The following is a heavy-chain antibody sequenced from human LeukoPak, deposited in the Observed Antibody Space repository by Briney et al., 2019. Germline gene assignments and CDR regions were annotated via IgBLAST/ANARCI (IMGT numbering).Heavy chain of an antibody. CDR3: ARDGHGPISLDY. V-gene: IGHV3-74*01. D-gene: IGHD2/OR15-2a*01. CDR2: ITEDGSGK. CDR1: GFTASGYW. J-gene: IGHJ4*02. Sequence: EPGGSLRLSCAASGFTASGYWMHWVRQHPARGLMWLSYITEDGSGKSYEDSVRGRFTISRDNAKNTVHLQMNSLRVDDTAVYYCARDGHGPISLDYWGQGTPVTVSS.